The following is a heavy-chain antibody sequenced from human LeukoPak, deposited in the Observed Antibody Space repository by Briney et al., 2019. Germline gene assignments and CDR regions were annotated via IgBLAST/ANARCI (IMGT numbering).Heavy chain of an antibody. Sequence: SETLSLTCTVSGDSINSFYWSWIRQPAGKGLEWIGRIYTSGSTNYSPSLKSRVTMSVDTSKSQFSLKLSSVTAADTAVYYCARDVVAAVGSFDYWGQGTQVTVSS. V-gene: IGHV4-4*07. CDR2: IYTSGST. J-gene: IGHJ4*02. D-gene: IGHD2-2*01. CDR3: ARDVVAAVGSFDY. CDR1: GDSINSFY.